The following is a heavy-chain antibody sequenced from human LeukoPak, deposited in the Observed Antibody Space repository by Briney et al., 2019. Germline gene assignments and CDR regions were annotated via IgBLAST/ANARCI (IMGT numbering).Heavy chain of an antibody. Sequence: SETLSLTCAVYGGSFSGYYWSWIRQPPGKGLEWIGEINHSGSTNYNPSLKSRVTISVDTSKNQFSLKLSSVTAADTAVYYCARQDGNLDPWGQGTLVTVSS. J-gene: IGHJ5*02. V-gene: IGHV4-34*01. CDR2: INHSGST. CDR1: GGSFSGYY. CDR3: ARQDGNLDP.